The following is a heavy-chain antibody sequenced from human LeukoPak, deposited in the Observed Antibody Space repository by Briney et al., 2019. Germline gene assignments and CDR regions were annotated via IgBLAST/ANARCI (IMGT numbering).Heavy chain of an antibody. J-gene: IGHJ4*02. V-gene: IGHV3-53*01. D-gene: IGHD2-21*02. CDR1: GFTVSRYY. CDR3: ARGDSVVTAAY. Sequence: SGGSLRLSCAASGFTVSRYYISWVRQAPGKGLEWVSVIYSGGSTYYADSVKDRFTISRDNSKNTLYLQMNSLRAEDTAVYYCARGDSVVTAAYWGQGTLVTVSS. CDR2: IYSGGST.